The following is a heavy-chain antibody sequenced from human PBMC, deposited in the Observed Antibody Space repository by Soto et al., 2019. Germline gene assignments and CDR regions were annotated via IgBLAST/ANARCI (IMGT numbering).Heavy chain of an antibody. CDR2: IIPIFGTA. Sequence: SVKVSCKASGGTFSSYAISWVRQAPGQGLEWMGGIIPIFGTANYAQKFQGRVTITADESTSTAYMELSSLRSEDTAVYCCARGTDIVVVPAAATGWFDPWGQGTLVTVSS. J-gene: IGHJ5*02. CDR3: ARGTDIVVVPAAATGWFDP. V-gene: IGHV1-69*13. D-gene: IGHD2-2*01. CDR1: GGTFSSYA.